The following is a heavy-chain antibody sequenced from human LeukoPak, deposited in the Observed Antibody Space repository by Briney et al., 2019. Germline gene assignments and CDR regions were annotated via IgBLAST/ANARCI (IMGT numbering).Heavy chain of an antibody. V-gene: IGHV3-53*01. CDR3: ARDGFSSGYPYDAFDI. Sequence: PGGSLRLSCAASGFTVSSNYMSWVRQAPGKGLEWVSVIYSGGSTYYADSVKGRFTISRDNSKNTLYLKMNSLRAEATAVYYCARDGFSSGYPYDAFDIWGQGTMVTVSS. CDR2: IYSGGST. J-gene: IGHJ3*02. CDR1: GFTVSSNY. D-gene: IGHD3-22*01.